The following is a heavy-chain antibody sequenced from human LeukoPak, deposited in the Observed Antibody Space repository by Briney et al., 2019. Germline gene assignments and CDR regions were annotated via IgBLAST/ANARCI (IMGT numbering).Heavy chain of an antibody. CDR1: GGSFSGYY. CDR3: ARERSTYYYDSSGYPRAFDI. CDR2: LNQSEST. D-gene: IGHD3-22*01. Sequence: PSETLSLTCAVYGGSFSGYYWSWIRQPPGKGREWIGELNQSESTNYNPSLKSRVTISVDTSKNQFSLKLSSVTAADTAVYYCARERSTYYYDSSGYPRAFDIWGQGTMVTVSS. J-gene: IGHJ3*02. V-gene: IGHV4-34*01.